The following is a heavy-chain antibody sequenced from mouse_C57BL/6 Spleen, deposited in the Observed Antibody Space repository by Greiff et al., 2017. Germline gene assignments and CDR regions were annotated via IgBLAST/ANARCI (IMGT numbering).Heavy chain of an antibody. Sequence: QVQLKQPGAELVKPGASVKLSCKASGYTFTSYWMQWVKQRPGQGLEWIGEIDPSDSYTNYNQKFKGKATLTVDTSSSTAYMQLSSLTSEDSAVYYCARKDDYDYWGQGTTLTVSS. CDR2: IDPSDSYT. D-gene: IGHD2-4*01. V-gene: IGHV1-50*01. CDR1: GYTFTSYW. CDR3: ARKDDYDY. J-gene: IGHJ2*01.